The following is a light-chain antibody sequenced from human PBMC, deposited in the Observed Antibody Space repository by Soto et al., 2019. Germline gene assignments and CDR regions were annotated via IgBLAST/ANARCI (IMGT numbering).Light chain of an antibody. CDR2: DAS. J-gene: IGKJ4*01. CDR3: QQYNDLVT. CDR1: QSVSSH. Sequence: IVMTQSPGTLSVSPGERVTLSCRASQSVSSHLAWYQQKPGQAPRLLMYDASTRANGVPPRFSGSGSGTEFTLTITSLQSEDFTLYYCQQYNDLVTFGGGTKVEIK. V-gene: IGKV3-15*01.